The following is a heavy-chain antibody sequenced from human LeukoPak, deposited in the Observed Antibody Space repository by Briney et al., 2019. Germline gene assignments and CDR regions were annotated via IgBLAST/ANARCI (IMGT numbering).Heavy chain of an antibody. Sequence: ASVKVSCTASGYTFTSYDINWVRQATGQGLEWMGWMNPNSGNTGYAQKFQGRVTMTRNTSISTAYMELSSLRSEDTAVYYCARGPLIVGATSDDYWGQGTLVTVSS. CDR1: GYTFTSYD. CDR2: MNPNSGNT. D-gene: IGHD1-26*01. V-gene: IGHV1-8*01. CDR3: ARGPLIVGATSDDY. J-gene: IGHJ4*02.